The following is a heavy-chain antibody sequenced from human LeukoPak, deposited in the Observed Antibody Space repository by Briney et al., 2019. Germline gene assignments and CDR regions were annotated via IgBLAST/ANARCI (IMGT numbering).Heavy chain of an antibody. CDR1: GFTFSSYE. V-gene: IGHV3-48*03. CDR2: ISSSGSTI. D-gene: IGHD2-15*01. Sequence: GGSLRLSCAASGFTFSSYEMNWVRQAPGKGLEWVSYISSSGSTIYYADSVKGRFTISRDNAKNSLYLQMNSLRAEDTAVYYCAKGYCSGGSCYSYYYMDVWGKGTTVTVSS. CDR3: AKGYCSGGSCYSYYYMDV. J-gene: IGHJ6*03.